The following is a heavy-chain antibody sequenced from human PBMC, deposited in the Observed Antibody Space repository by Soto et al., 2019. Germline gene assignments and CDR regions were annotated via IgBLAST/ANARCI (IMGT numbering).Heavy chain of an antibody. V-gene: IGHV1-2*04. CDR2: INPNSGGT. Sequence: ASVKVSCKASGYTFTGYYMHWVRQAPGQGLEWMGWINPNSGGTNYAQKFQGWVTVTRDTSISTAYMELSRLRSDDTAVYYCARRSYDSRGYYYDYWGQGTLVTVSS. CDR1: GYTFTGYY. J-gene: IGHJ4*02. D-gene: IGHD3-22*01. CDR3: ARRSYDSRGYYYDY.